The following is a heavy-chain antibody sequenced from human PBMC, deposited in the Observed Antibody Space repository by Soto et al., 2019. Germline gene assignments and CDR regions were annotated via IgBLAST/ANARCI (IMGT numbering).Heavy chain of an antibody. J-gene: IGHJ3*02. D-gene: IGHD5-18*01. CDR3: AKDMDDGGRGYSYGFSHDAFDI. CDR2: ISWNSGSI. Sequence: EVQLVESGGGLVQPGRSLRLSCAASGFTFDDYAMHWVRQAPGKGLEWVSGISWNSGSIGYADSVKGRFTISRDNAKNSLYLQMNSLRAEDTALYYCAKDMDDGGRGYSYGFSHDAFDIWGQGTMVTVSS. CDR1: GFTFDDYA. V-gene: IGHV3-9*01.